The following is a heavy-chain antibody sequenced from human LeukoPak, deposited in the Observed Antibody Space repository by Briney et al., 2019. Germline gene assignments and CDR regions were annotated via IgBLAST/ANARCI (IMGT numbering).Heavy chain of an antibody. J-gene: IGHJ3*02. V-gene: IGHV3-53*01. CDR2: IYRSGST. CDR3: ARDSGHDAFDI. Sequence: GGSLRLSCAASGFTVSTNYVSWVRQAPGEGLEWVSVIYRSGSTYYADSVKGRFTISRDNSKNTLYLQMNRLTAEDTAVYYCARDSGHDAFDIWGQGTMVTVSS. CDR1: GFTVSTNY.